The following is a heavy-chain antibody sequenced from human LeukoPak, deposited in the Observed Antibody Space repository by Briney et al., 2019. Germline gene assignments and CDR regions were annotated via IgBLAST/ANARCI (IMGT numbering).Heavy chain of an antibody. CDR2: ICYSEST. D-gene: IGHD3-3*01. CDR3: ARVLNDFWSGFRPQGSSQWFDP. CDR1: GGSISSYY. J-gene: IGHJ5*02. V-gene: IGHV4-59*01. Sequence: SETLSLTCTVSGGSISSYYRSWIRQPPGKGLEWIGYICYSESTNYNPSLKSRVTISVDTSKNQFSLKLSSVTAADTAVYYCARVLNDFWSGFRPQGSSQWFDPWGQGTLVTVSS.